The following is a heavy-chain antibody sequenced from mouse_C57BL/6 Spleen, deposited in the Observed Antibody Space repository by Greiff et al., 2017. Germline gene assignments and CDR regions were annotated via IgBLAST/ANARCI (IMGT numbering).Heavy chain of an antibody. J-gene: IGHJ3*01. CDR3: TWGAY. V-gene: IGHV6-3*01. CDR2: IRLKSDNYAT. CDR1: GFIFSNYW. Sequence: EVMLVESGGGLVQPGGSMKLSCVASGFIFSNYWMNWVRQSPEKGLEWVAQIRLKSDNYATHYAESVKGRFTISRDDSKSSVYLQMNNLRAEDTGIYYCTWGAYWGQGTLVTVSA.